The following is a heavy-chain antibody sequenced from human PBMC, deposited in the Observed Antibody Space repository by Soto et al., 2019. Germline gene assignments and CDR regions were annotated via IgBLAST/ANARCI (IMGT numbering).Heavy chain of an antibody. J-gene: IGHJ6*03. Sequence: SETLSLTCAVYGGSFSGYYWSWIRQPPGKGLEWIGEINHSGSTNYNPSLKSRVTISVDTSKNQFSLKLSSVTAADTPVYYCARGLTGNYMDVWGKGTTVTVSS. D-gene: IGHD4-17*01. V-gene: IGHV4-34*01. CDR2: INHSGST. CDR1: GGSFSGYY. CDR3: ARGLTGNYMDV.